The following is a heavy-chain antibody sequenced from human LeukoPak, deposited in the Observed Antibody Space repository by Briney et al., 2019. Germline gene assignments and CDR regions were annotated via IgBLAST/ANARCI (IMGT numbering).Heavy chain of an antibody. CDR1: GYTFTSYG. CDR2: ISAYNGNT. CDR3: ARDERDGGDTAMLGANNWFDP. J-gene: IGHJ5*02. Sequence: GSVKVSCKASGYTFTSYGISWVRQAPGQGLEWMGWISAYNGNTNYAQKLQGRVTMTTDTSTSTVYMELSSLRSEDTAVYYCARDERDGGDTAMLGANNWFDPWGQGTLVTVSS. D-gene: IGHD5-18*01. V-gene: IGHV1-18*01.